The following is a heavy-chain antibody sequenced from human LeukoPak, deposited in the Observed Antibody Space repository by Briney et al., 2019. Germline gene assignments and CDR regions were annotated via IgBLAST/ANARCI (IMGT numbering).Heavy chain of an antibody. CDR2: ISYDGRNK. D-gene: IGHD6-13*01. V-gene: IGHV3-30*04. CDR1: GFTFSSYA. CDR3: ARDPVGYSSSWLFDY. Sequence: PGRSLRLSCAASGFTFSSYAMHWVRQAPGKGLEWVAVISYDGRNKYYADSVKGRFTISRDNSKNTLYLQMNSLRAEDTAVYYCARDPVGYSSSWLFDYWGQGTLVTVSS. J-gene: IGHJ4*02.